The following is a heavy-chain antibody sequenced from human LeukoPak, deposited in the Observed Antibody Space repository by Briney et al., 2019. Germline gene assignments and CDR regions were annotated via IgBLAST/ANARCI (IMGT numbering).Heavy chain of an antibody. CDR2: ISAYNGKT. CDR3: AREGITMADYYFDS. Sequence: ASVKVSCKASGYTFSDYSITWVRQTPGQGLEWMGWISAYNGKTNHAQKFQGRVTMTTDTSTSTAYMELRSLRSDDTAVYYCAREGITMADYYFDSWGQGTLVTVSS. J-gene: IGHJ4*02. V-gene: IGHV1-18*01. CDR1: GYTFSDYS. D-gene: IGHD3-10*01.